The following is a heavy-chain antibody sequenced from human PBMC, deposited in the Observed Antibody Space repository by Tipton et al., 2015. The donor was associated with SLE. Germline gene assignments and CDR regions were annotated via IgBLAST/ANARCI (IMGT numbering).Heavy chain of an antibody. J-gene: IGHJ4*02. CDR3: AREQDSSSDY. CDR1: GGSISSGYY. V-gene: IGHV4-38-2*02. D-gene: IGHD6-6*01. CDR2: IYYSGST. Sequence: TLSLTCAVSGGSISSGYYWGWIRQPPGKGLEWIGSIYYSGSTYYNPSLKSRVTISVDTSKNQFSLKLSSVTAADTAVYYCAREQDSSSDYWGQGTLVTVSS.